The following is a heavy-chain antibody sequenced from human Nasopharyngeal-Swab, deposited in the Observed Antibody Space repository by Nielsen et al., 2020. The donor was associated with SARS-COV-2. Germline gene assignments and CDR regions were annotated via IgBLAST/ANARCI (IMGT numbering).Heavy chain of an antibody. J-gene: IGHJ6*03. V-gene: IGHV5-10-1*01. CDR1: GYSFSSYW. Sequence: GGSLRLSCRGSGYSFSSYWITWVRQMPGKGLEWMGRIDPSDSFTTYNPSFQGHVTISADKSISTAYLQWSSLKASDTAMYYCARLRSDTSYYNYYYMDVWGKGTTVTVSS. CDR3: ARLRSDTSYYNYYYMDV. D-gene: IGHD2-2*02. CDR2: IDPSDSFT.